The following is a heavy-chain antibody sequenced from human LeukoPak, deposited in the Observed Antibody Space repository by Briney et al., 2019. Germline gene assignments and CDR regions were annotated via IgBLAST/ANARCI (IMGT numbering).Heavy chain of an antibody. Sequence: PGGSLRLSCAASGFTFSSYGMHWVRQAPGKGLEGVAFIRYDGSNKYYADSVKGRFTISRDNSKNTLYLQMNSLRAEDTAVYYCAKLWFGELLYSHWGQGTLVTVSS. D-gene: IGHD3-10*01. V-gene: IGHV3-30*02. CDR1: GFTFSSYG. J-gene: IGHJ4*02. CDR3: AKLWFGELLYSH. CDR2: IRYDGSNK.